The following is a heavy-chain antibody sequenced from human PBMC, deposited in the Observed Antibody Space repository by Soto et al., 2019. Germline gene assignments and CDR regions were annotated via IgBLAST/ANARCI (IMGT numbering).Heavy chain of an antibody. V-gene: IGHV4-31*03. CDR3: ARNDFWSGYFDY. CDR2: IYYSGST. CDR1: GGSISSGGYY. J-gene: IGHJ4*02. Sequence: SETLSLTCTVSGGSISSGGYYWSWIRQHPGKGLEWIGYIYYSGSTYYNPSLKSRVTISVDTSKNQFSPKLSSVTAADTAVYYCARNDFWSGYFDYWGQGTLVTVSS. D-gene: IGHD3-3*01.